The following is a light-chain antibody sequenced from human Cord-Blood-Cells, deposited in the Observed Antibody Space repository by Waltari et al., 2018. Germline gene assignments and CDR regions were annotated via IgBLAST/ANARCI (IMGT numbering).Light chain of an antibody. CDR3: QQYNSYSTWT. CDR2: DAS. CDR1: QGISSW. V-gene: IGKV1-5*01. Sequence: DIQMTQSPSPLSASVGDRVTITCRASQGISSWLAWYQQKPGKAPKLLIYDASSLESGVPSRFSGSGSGTEFTLTISSLQPDDFATYYCQQYNSYSTWTFGQGTKVEIK. J-gene: IGKJ1*01.